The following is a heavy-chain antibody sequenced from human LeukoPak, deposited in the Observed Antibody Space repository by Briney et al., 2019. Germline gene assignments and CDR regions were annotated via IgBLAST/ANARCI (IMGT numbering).Heavy chain of an antibody. CDR2: ISGSGGRT. CDR3: AKTGRELRYYFEY. J-gene: IGHJ4*02. D-gene: IGHD1-26*01. CDR1: GFTFSSYA. V-gene: IGHV3-23*01. Sequence: GGSLRLSCAASGFTFSSYAMSWVRQAPGEGREWVSAISGSGGRTYYADTVKGRFTISRDNSKNTLYLQMNSLRAEDTAVYYCAKTGRELRYYFEYWGQGTLVTVSS.